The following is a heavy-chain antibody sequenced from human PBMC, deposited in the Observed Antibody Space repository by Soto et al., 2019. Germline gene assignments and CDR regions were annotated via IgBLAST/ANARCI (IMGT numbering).Heavy chain of an antibody. D-gene: IGHD2-15*01. CDR1: GFTFSSYG. CDR3: AKRQYCSGGSCYYYYYGMDV. J-gene: IGHJ6*02. CDR2: ISYDGSNK. Sequence: QVQLVVSGGGVVQPGRSLRLSCAASGFTFSSYGMHWVRQAPGKGLEWVAVISYDGSNKYYADSVKGRFTISRDNSKNTLYLQMNSMRAEDTAVYYCAKRQYCSGGSCYYYYYGMDVWGQGTTVTVSS. V-gene: IGHV3-30*18.